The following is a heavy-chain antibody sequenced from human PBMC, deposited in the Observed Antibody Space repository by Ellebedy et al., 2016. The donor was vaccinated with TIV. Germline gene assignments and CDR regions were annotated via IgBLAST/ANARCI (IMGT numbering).Heavy chain of an antibody. CDR1: GFTFSSYS. J-gene: IGHJ4*02. CDR2: ISSSSSTI. Sequence: GESLKISCAASGFTFSSYSMNWVRQAPGKGLEWLSYISSSSSTIFYADSVKGRFTISRDNAKNSLYLQMNSLRAEDTAVFYCAREMITFGGVIVDWGLGTLVTVSS. V-gene: IGHV3-48*01. D-gene: IGHD3-16*02. CDR3: AREMITFGGVIVD.